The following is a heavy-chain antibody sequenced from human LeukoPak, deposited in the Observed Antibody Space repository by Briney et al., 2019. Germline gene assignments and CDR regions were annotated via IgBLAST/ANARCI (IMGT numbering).Heavy chain of an antibody. CDR1: GGTFSSYA. V-gene: IGHV1-69*05. J-gene: IGHJ4*02. D-gene: IGHD6-13*01. CDR2: IIPIFGTA. Sequence: SVKVPCKASGGTFSSYAISWVRQAPGQGLEWMGGIIPIFGTANYAQKFQGRVTITTDESTSTAYMELSSLRSEDTAVYYCASQYSSSWYYFDYWGQGTLVTVSS. CDR3: ASQYSSSWYYFDY.